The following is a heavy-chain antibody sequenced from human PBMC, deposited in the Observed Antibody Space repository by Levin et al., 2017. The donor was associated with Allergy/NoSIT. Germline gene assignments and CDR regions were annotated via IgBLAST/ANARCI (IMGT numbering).Heavy chain of an antibody. V-gene: IGHV3-23*01. CDR3: ARVLRSSYDAFDI. J-gene: IGHJ3*02. CDR1: GFTFSSYA. CDR2: ITAGGGSK. D-gene: IGHD6-6*01. Sequence: QPGGSLRLSCAASGFTFSSYAMSWVRQAPGREFDWISTITAGGGSKFYADSVKGRVTISRDNSQNTLYLQMHSLRAEDTAVYHCARVLRSSYDAFDIWGQGTMVTVSS.